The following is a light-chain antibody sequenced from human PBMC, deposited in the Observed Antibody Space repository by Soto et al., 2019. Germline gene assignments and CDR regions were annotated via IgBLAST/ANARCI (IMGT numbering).Light chain of an antibody. CDR2: WAS. Sequence: DFVITQSPDSLSVSLVEMSTINFKSIHIVLDSPNNKNYLAWYQQKPGQPPKVVIYWASTRGSGVPDRFSGSGSGTDFTLTISSLQAEDVAVYYCQHYYSSPLTFGGGTKVDIK. CDR3: QHYYSSPLT. CDR1: HIVLDSPNNKNY. V-gene: IGKV4-1*01. J-gene: IGKJ4*01.